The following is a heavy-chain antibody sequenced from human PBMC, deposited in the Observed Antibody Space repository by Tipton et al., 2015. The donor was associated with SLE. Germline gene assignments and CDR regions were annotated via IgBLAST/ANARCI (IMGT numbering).Heavy chain of an antibody. D-gene: IGHD6-13*01. J-gene: IGHJ4*02. CDR2: IYHSGST. CDR1: GGSISSSNW. Sequence: TLSLTCAVSGGSISSSNWWSWVRQPPGKGLEWIGEIYHSGSTNYNPSLKSRVTISVDKSKNQFSLKLSSVTAADTAVYYCARGSYSSSPLDLDYWGQGTLVTVSS. CDR3: ARGSYSSSPLDLDY. V-gene: IGHV4-4*02.